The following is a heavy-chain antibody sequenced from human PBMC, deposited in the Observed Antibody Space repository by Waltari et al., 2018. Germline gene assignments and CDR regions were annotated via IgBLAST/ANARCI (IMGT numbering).Heavy chain of an antibody. CDR2: IFFGGYNK. J-gene: IGHJ3*02. D-gene: IGHD6-19*01. CDR1: GFTFSTYT. CDR3: AREGPREVAGGGAAFDI. V-gene: IGHV3-30-3*01. Sequence: QVHLVESGGGVVQPGRSLRLSCTASGFTFSTYTMHWVRQAPGKGLEWVALIFFGGYNKYTTSVKGRLTISRDNSKNTLYLKRNSLRDDDTAVYYCAREGPREVAGGGAAFDIWGQGTMVTVSS.